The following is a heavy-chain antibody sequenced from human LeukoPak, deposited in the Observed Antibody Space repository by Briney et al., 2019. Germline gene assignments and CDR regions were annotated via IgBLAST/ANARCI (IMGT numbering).Heavy chain of an antibody. J-gene: IGHJ4*02. V-gene: IGHV1-46*01. D-gene: IGHD3-10*01. CDR3: ARSPGRYGSGSYDDY. Sequence: GASVKVSCKASGYTFTSYYMHWVRQAPGQGLEWMGIINPSGGSTSYARKFQGRVTMTTDTSTSTAYMELRSLRSDDTAVYYCARSPGRYGSGSYDDYWGQGTLVTVSS. CDR1: GYTFTSYY. CDR2: INPSGGST.